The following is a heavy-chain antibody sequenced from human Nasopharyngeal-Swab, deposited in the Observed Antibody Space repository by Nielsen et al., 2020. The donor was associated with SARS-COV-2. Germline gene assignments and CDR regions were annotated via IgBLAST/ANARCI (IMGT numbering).Heavy chain of an antibody. CDR2: IRTSVEGGM. CDR1: GFSFDNFP. J-gene: IGHJ4*02. D-gene: IGHD3-22*01. V-gene: IGHV3-48*04. CDR3: AREPGYDSSGYALGY. Sequence: GESLKISCEASGFSFDNFPMNWVRQAPGRGLEWISNIRTSVEGGMFYADSVKGRFTISRDNAKNSLYLQMNSLRAEDTAVYYCAREPGYDSSGYALGYWGQGTLVTVSS.